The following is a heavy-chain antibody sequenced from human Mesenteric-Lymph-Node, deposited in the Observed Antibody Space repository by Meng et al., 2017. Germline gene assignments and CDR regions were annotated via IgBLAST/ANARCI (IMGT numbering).Heavy chain of an antibody. CDR3: ARDFFVQRAYYYDSSGNPNEDY. J-gene: IGHJ4*02. CDR2: ISYDGSNK. CDR1: GFTFSSYA. D-gene: IGHD3-22*01. Sequence: GESLKISCAASGFTFSSYAMHWVRQAPGKGLEWVAVISYDGSNKYYADSVKGRFTISRDNSKNTLYLQMNSLRAEDTAVYYCARDFFVQRAYYYDSSGNPNEDYWGQGTLVTVSS. V-gene: IGHV3-30*01.